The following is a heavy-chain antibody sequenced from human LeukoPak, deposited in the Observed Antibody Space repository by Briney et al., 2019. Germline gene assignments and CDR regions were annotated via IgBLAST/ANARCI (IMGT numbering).Heavy chain of an antibody. J-gene: IGHJ4*02. V-gene: IGHV3-30-3*01. CDR1: GFTFSSYA. D-gene: IGHD3-3*01. Sequence: GGSLRLSCAASGFTFSSYAMHWVRQAPGKGLEWVAVISYDGSNKYYADSMKGRFTISRDNSKNTLYLQMNSLRAEDTAVYYCARFSYDTLDYWGQGTLVTVSS. CDR2: ISYDGSNK. CDR3: ARFSYDTLDY.